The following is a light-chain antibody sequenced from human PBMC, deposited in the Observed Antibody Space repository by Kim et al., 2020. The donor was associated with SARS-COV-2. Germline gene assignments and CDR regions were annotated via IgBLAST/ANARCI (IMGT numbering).Light chain of an antibody. CDR3: CSHAASSTHVV. CDR1: SSDVGSYNL. V-gene: IGLV2-23*02. J-gene: IGLJ2*01. Sequence: QSALTQPASVSGSPGQSITISCTGTSSDVGSYNLVSWYQHHPGKAPKLMIYDVSKRPSGVSNRFSGSKSGNTASLTISALQAAEDAAYYCCSHAASSTHVVFGGGTQLTVL. CDR2: DVS.